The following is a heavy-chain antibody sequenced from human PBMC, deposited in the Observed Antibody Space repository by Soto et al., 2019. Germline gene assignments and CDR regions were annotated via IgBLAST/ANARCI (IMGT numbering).Heavy chain of an antibody. J-gene: IGHJ4*02. Sequence: PSETLSLTCAVYGGSFSGYYWSWIRQPPGKGLEWIGEINHSGSTNYNPSLKSRVTISVDTSKNQFSLKLSSVTAADTAVYYCARPAYSSSVDYWGQGTLVTV. CDR1: GGSFSGYY. CDR2: INHSGST. D-gene: IGHD6-6*01. V-gene: IGHV4-34*01. CDR3: ARPAYSSSVDY.